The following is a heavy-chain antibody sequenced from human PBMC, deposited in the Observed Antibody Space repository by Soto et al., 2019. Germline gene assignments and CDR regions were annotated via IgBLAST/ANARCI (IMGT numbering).Heavy chain of an antibody. D-gene: IGHD6-19*01. CDR2: IIPIFGTA. Sequence: SVKVSCKASGGTFSSYTISWVRQAPGQGLEWMGRIIPIFGTANYAQKFQGRVTITADESTSTAYMELSSLRSEDTAVYYCARIAVAGDNWFDPWGQGTLVTVSS. V-gene: IGHV1-69*13. CDR1: GGTFSSYT. J-gene: IGHJ5*02. CDR3: ARIAVAGDNWFDP.